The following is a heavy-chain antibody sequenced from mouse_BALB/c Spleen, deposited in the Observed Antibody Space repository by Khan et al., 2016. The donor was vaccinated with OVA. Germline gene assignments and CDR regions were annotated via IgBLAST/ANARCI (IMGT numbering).Heavy chain of an antibody. J-gene: IGHJ3*01. Sequence: VKLQQSGAELARPGASVKMSCKASGYTFTSYTIHWIKQRPGQGLEWIGYINPSSGYTNYNQKFKDKATLTADKSSTTAYMQLSSLTSDDSAVDYCARDGAYYRNDGWFAYWGQGTLVTVSA. V-gene: IGHV1-4*01. CDR3: ARDGAYYRNDGWFAY. CDR2: INPSSGYT. CDR1: GYTFTSYT. D-gene: IGHD2-14*01.